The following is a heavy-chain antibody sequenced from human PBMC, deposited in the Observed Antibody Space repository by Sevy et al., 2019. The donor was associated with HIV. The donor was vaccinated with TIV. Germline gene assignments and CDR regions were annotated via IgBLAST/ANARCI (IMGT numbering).Heavy chain of an antibody. Sequence: GGSLRLSCAASGFTFSDYYMSWIRQAPGKGLEWVSYISSSGSTIYYTDSVKGRFTISRDNAKNSLYLQMNSLRAEDTAVYYCARDQDYYDSSGPDYWGQGTLVTVSS. D-gene: IGHD3-22*01. V-gene: IGHV3-11*01. CDR2: ISSSGSTI. J-gene: IGHJ4*02. CDR1: GFTFSDYY. CDR3: ARDQDYYDSSGPDY.